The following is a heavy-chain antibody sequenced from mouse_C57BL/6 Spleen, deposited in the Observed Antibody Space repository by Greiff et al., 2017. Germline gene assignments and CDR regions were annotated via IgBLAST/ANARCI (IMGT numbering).Heavy chain of an antibody. CDR1: GFTFSSYG. CDR2: ISSGGSYT. D-gene: IGHD4-1*01. CDR3: ARQELGRVDY. Sequence: EVKLMESGGDLVKPGGSLKLSCAASGFTFSSYGMSWVRQTPDKRLEWVATISSGGSYTYYPDSVKGRFTISSDNAKNTLYLQMSSLKSEDTAMYYCARQELGRVDYWGQGTTLTVSS. J-gene: IGHJ2*01. V-gene: IGHV5-6*01.